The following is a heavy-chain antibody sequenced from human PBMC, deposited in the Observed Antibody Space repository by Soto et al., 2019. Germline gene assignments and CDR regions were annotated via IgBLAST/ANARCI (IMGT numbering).Heavy chain of an antibody. CDR2: INPNRGGT. J-gene: IGHJ5*02. CDR3: ASERTGTTSYGYEYGSAYNCFDH. D-gene: IGHD5-18*01. V-gene: IGHV1-2*04. CDR1: GYTFTGYY. Sequence: QVQLVQSGAEVKKPGASVKVSCKASGYTFTGYYMHWVRQAPGQGLEWMGWINPNRGGTNYAQKFQGWFTMTRDTPISTAYMELSRLRTDDTAVYYCASERTGTTSYGYEYGSAYNCFDHWGQGTLVTVSS.